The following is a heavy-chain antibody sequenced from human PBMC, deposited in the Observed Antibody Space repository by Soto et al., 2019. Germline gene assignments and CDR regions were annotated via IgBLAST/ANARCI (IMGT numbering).Heavy chain of an antibody. Sequence: SVKVSCKASGGTFSSYTISWVRQAPGQGLEWMGRIIPILGIANYAQKFQGRVTITADKSTSTAYMELSGLRSEDTAVYYCARARGSYYYYYYMDVWGKGTTVTVSS. V-gene: IGHV1-69*02. D-gene: IGHD2-15*01. CDR3: ARARGSYYYYYYMDV. CDR1: GGTFSSYT. CDR2: IIPILGIA. J-gene: IGHJ6*03.